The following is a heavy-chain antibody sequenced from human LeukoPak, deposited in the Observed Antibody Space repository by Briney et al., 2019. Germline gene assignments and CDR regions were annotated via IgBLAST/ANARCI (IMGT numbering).Heavy chain of an antibody. D-gene: IGHD6-19*01. Sequence: ASVKVSCKASGGTFSSYAISWVRQAPGQGLEWMGRIIPILGIANYAQKFQGRVTITADKSTSTAYMELSSLRSEDTAVYYCAREGVAGTEEFDYWGQGTLVTVSS. CDR2: IIPILGIA. CDR1: GGTFSSYA. V-gene: IGHV1-69*04. J-gene: IGHJ4*02. CDR3: AREGVAGTEEFDY.